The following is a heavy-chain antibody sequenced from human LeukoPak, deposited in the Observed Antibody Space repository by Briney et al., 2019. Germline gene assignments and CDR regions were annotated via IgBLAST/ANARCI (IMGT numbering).Heavy chain of an antibody. CDR1: GGSISSYY. CDR2: IYYSGST. D-gene: IGHD3-10*01. J-gene: IGHJ5*02. CDR3: ARGGFGSGSYQNWFDP. Sequence: SETLSLTCTVSGGSISSYYWSWIRQPPGKGLEWIGYIYYSGSTNYNPSLKSRVTISVDTSKNQFSLKPSSVTAADTAVYYCARGGFGSGSYQNWFDPWGQGTLVTVSS. V-gene: IGHV4-59*08.